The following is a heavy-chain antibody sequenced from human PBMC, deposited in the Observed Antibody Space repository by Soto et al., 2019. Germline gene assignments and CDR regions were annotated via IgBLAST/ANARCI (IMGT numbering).Heavy chain of an antibody. D-gene: IGHD3-22*01. V-gene: IGHV4-34*01. CDR2: INHSGST. CDR3: ARGRSSGYYLRALDI. CDR1: GGSFGGYY. Sequence: SETLSLTCAVYGGSFGGYYWSWIRQPPGKGLEWIGEINHSGSTNYNPSLKSRVTISVDTPKNQFSLKLSSVTAADTAVYYCARGRSSGYYLRALDIWGQGTMVTVSS. J-gene: IGHJ3*02.